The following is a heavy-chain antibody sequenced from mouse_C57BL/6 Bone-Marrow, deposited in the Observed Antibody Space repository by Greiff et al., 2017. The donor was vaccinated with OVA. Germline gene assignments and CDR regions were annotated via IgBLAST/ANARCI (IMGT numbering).Heavy chain of an antibody. J-gene: IGHJ2*01. CDR1: GYTFTSYG. CDR3: ARWGDKDYFDY. Sequence: VKLQESGAELARPGASVKLSCKASGYTFTSYGISWVKQRTGQGLEWIGEIYPRSGNTYYNEKFKGKATLTADKSSSTAYMELRSLTSEDSAVYFCARWGDKDYFDYWGQGTTLTVSS. D-gene: IGHD3-3*01. CDR2: IYPRSGNT. V-gene: IGHV1-81*01.